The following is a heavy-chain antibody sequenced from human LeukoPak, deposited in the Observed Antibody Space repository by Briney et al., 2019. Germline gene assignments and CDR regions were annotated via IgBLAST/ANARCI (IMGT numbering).Heavy chain of an antibody. J-gene: IGHJ4*02. Sequence: SETLSLTCTVSGGSISSRSYYWGWIRQPPGKGLEWIGNIYYSGNTYYNPSLKSRVTISVDTSKNQFSLKLSSVTAADTAVYYCARSFNNYGSGTYPKVPFDYWGQGTLVTVSS. CDR2: IYYSGNT. D-gene: IGHD3-10*01. V-gene: IGHV4-39*01. CDR1: GGSISSRSYY. CDR3: ARSFNNYGSGTYPKVPFDY.